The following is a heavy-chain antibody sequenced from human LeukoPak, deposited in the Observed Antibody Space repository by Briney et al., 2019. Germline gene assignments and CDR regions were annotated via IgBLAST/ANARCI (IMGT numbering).Heavy chain of an antibody. CDR2: INHSGST. CDR3: ARVNQYYDFWSGYFSNPYYYYGMDV. Sequence: SQTLSLTCTVSGGSISSGGYYWSWIRQPPGKGLEWIGEINHSGSTNYNPSLKSRVTISVDTSKNQFSLKLSSVTAADTAVYYCARVNQYYDFWSGYFSNPYYYYGMDVWGQGTTVTVSS. D-gene: IGHD3-3*01. V-gene: IGHV4-30-2*01. J-gene: IGHJ6*02. CDR1: GGSISSGGYY.